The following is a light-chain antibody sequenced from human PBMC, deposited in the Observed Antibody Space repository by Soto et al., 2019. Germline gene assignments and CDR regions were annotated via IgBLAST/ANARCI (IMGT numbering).Light chain of an antibody. CDR2: AAS. Sequence: AIRMAQSPSSFSASTGDRVTITCRASQGISSYLAWYQQKPGKAPKLLIYAASTLQSGLPSRFSGSGSGTDFPLTISCLQSEDVANYYCQQYYSYPRAFGPGTKVDIK. CDR1: QGISSY. CDR3: QQYYSYPRA. J-gene: IGKJ3*01. V-gene: IGKV1-8*01.